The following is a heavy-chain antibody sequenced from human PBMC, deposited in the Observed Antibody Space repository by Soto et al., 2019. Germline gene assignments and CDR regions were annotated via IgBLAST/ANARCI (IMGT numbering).Heavy chain of an antibody. V-gene: IGHV3-15*07. CDR1: GFTFSNAW. Sequence: EVQLVESGGGLVKPGGALRLSCAASGFTFSNAWLNWVRQAPGKGLAWVVRIKSKTDGGTTDYAAPVKGRFTISRDDSKNTLYLQMHSLNTEDTAVYYCTTSFSGGDLDCLFLRHGYFDLVGRGTLVTVSS. CDR3: TTSFSGGDLDCLFLRHGYFDL. J-gene: IGHJ2*01. D-gene: IGHD3-9*01. CDR2: IKSKTDGGTT.